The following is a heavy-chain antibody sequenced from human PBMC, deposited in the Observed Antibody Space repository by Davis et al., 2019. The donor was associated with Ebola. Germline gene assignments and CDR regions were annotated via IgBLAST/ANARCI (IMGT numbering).Heavy chain of an antibody. CDR3: ARAPYYYDVSGFYVDY. V-gene: IGHV5-51*01. J-gene: IGHJ4*02. D-gene: IGHD3-22*01. Sequence: GESLKISCKGSGYSFADQLIGWVRQMPGKGLEWMGIIFPRYSDTRYSPSFLGQVIFSADKSISTAYLQWSSLKASDTATYYCARAPYYYDVSGFYVDYWGQGTLVTVSS. CDR1: GYSFADQL. CDR2: IFPRYSDT.